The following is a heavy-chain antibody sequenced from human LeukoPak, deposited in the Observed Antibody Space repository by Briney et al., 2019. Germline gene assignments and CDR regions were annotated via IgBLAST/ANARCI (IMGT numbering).Heavy chain of an antibody. Sequence: ASVKVSCKASGYTFIGYYMHWVRQAPGQGLEWMAWINPNLGTTNYAQKFQGRVTLTRDTSISTAYMELNRLGSDDTAVYYCARGSYDSSDFEYFQHWGQGTLVTVSS. CDR1: GYTFIGYY. CDR3: ARGSYDSSDFEYFQH. CDR2: INPNLGTT. V-gene: IGHV1-2*02. J-gene: IGHJ1*01. D-gene: IGHD3-22*01.